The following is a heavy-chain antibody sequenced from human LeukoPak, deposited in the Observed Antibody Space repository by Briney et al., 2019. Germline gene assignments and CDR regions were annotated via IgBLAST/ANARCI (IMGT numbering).Heavy chain of an antibody. CDR3: AKGKELDDRVFES. CDR1: GFTFSSNA. D-gene: IGHD1-1*01. V-gene: IGHV3-23*01. J-gene: IGHJ4*02. CDR2: IPSNGGTT. Sequence: PGGSLRLSCAAAGFTFSSNAMTWVRQAPGKGLEWVSTIPSNGGTTDNADSVRARFAISRDNSKHGMFLHMNSLRGKETAIYYRAKGKELDDRVFESRGPGDLVTASS.